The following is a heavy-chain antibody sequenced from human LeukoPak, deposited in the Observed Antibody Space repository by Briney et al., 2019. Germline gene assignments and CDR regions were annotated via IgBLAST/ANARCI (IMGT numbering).Heavy chain of an antibody. CDR1: GYTFTRYY. CDR3: ARTMVRGVYSRNDAFDI. D-gene: IGHD3-10*01. V-gene: IGHV1-46*01. CDR2: INPSGGNT. J-gene: IGHJ3*02. Sequence: ASVKVSCKASGYTFTRYYMHWVRQAPGQGLEWMGIINPSGGNTNYAQKLQGRVTMTTDTSTSTAYMELRSLRSDDTAVYYCARTMVRGVYSRNDAFDIWGQGTMVTVSS.